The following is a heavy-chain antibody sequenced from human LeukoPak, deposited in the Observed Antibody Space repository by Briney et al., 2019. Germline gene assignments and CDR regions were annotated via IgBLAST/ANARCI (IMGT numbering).Heavy chain of an antibody. CDR3: ARSYSSGWYYFDY. Sequence: PGGSLRLSCAASGFTFSSYWMHWVRQAPGKGLEWVSGINWNGGSTGYADSVKGRFTISRDNAKNSLYLQMNSLRAEDTALYYCARSYSSGWYYFDYWGQGTLVTVSS. V-gene: IGHV3-20*04. D-gene: IGHD6-19*01. CDR2: INWNGGST. J-gene: IGHJ4*02. CDR1: GFTFSSYW.